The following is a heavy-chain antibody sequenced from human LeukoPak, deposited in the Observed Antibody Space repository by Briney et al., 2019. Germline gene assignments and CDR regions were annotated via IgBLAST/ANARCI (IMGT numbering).Heavy chain of an antibody. J-gene: IGHJ4*02. V-gene: IGHV4-61*02. CDR2: IYTSGST. CDR3: ARVSGYDWETFYDY. D-gene: IGHD5-12*01. CDR1: GGSISSGSYY. Sequence: SETLSLTCTVSGGSISSGSYYWSWIRQPAGKGLEWIGRIYTSGSTNYNPSLKSRVTISVDKSKNQFSLKLSSVTAADTAVYYCARVSGYDWETFYDYWGQGTLVTVSS.